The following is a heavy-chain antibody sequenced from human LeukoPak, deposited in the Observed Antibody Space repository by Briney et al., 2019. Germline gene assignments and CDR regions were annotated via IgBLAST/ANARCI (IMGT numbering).Heavy chain of an antibody. J-gene: IGHJ3*02. D-gene: IGHD4-17*01. CDR3: ARKATTGPTKAAFDI. CDR1: GYSISSSNY. V-gene: IGHV4-28*05. CDR2: IYYSGSV. Sequence: SETLSLTCAVSGYSISSSNYWAWIRQPPGKGLEWIGHIYYSGSVYYNPSLKSRVTMSVDTSKNQFSLKLSSVTAVDTAVYYCARKATTGPTKAAFDIWGQGTMVTVSS.